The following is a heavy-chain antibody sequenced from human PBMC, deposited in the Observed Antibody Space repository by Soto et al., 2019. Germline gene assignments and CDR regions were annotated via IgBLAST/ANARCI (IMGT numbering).Heavy chain of an antibody. Sequence: ASVKVSCKASGGTFSNSAIIWVRQAPGQGLEWMGGILPIFGTPNYAQKFQGRLTISADEFPGTAYMELNILRSEDTAVYYCATPAEALGTAMLKGLAHWGQGSLVTVSS. CDR1: GGTFSNSA. V-gene: IGHV1-69*13. J-gene: IGHJ4*02. CDR2: ILPIFGTP. CDR3: ATPAEALGTAMLKGLAH. D-gene: IGHD5-18*01.